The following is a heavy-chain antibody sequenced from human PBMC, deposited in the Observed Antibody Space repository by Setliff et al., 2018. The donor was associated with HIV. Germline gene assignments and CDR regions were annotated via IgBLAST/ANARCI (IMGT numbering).Heavy chain of an antibody. V-gene: IGHV3-49*04. CDR3: TREGVTFDDYYYMDV. J-gene: IGHJ6*03. Sequence: GGSLRLSCTASGFTFGDYTLSWVRQAPGKGLEWVGLIRSKGYGGTTDYAASVKGRFTIARDDSKSFAYLKMNSLKTEDTAVYYCTREGVTFDDYYYMDVWGKGTTVTVSS. CDR2: IRSKGYGGTT. D-gene: IGHD2-21*02. CDR1: GFTFGDYT.